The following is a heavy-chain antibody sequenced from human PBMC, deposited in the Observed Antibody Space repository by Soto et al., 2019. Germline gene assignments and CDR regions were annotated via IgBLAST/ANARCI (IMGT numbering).Heavy chain of an antibody. CDR3: AKEYCGGHCSSDYFDY. V-gene: IGHV3-30*18. J-gene: IGHJ4*02. CDR1: GFTFSNYG. CDR2: ISRDGSVR. Sequence: QVQLVESGGGVVQPGRSLRLSCAAPGFTFSNYGIHWVRQAPGNGLEWVAVISRDGSVRYYADSVKGRFTISRDNSKNTLYLQVNNLRPEDTAVYYCAKEYCGGHCSSDYFDYWGQGTLVTVSS. D-gene: IGHD2-21*01.